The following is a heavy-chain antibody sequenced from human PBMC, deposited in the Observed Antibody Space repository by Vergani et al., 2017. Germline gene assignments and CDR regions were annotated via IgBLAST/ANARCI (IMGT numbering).Heavy chain of an antibody. Sequence: QVQLQESGPGLVKPSQTLSLTCSVSGDSISSGVYYWNWLRQHPGKGLEWIGSIYHSGSTYYNPCLKSRVTISVDTSKNQFSLKLSSVTAADTAVYYCARGRGVTTIRHWFDPWGQGTLVTVSS. V-gene: IGHV4-38-2*02. CDR2: IYHSGST. J-gene: IGHJ5*01. D-gene: IGHD5-12*01. CDR3: ARGRGVTTIRHWFDP. CDR1: GDSISSGVYY.